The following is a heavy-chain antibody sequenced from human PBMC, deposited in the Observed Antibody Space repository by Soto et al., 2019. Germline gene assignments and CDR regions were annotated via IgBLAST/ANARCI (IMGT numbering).Heavy chain of an antibody. CDR2: IYHSGST. D-gene: IGHD3-3*01. CDR3: ARGRQSDFWSGYYFYYYGMDV. CDR1: GGSISSSNW. V-gene: IGHV4-4*02. J-gene: IGHJ6*02. Sequence: QVQLQESGPGLVKPSGTLSLTCAVSGGSISSSNWWSWVRQPPGKGLEWIGEIYHSGSTNYNPSLKSRFTISVDKSKNQFSLKLSSVTAADTAVYYCARGRQSDFWSGYYFYYYGMDVWGQGTTVTVSS.